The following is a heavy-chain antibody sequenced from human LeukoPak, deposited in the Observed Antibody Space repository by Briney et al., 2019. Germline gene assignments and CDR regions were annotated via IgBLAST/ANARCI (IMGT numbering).Heavy chain of an antibody. D-gene: IGHD3-22*01. CDR2: ISYDGSNK. CDR1: GFTFSRYW. CDR3: AREYYYDSSGYPGDAFDI. V-gene: IGHV3-30*03. J-gene: IGHJ3*02. Sequence: GGSLRLSCAASGFTFSRYWMNWVRQAPGKGLEWVAVISYDGSNKYYADSVKGRFTISRDNSKNTLYLQMNSLRAEDTAVYYCAREYYYDSSGYPGDAFDIWGQGTMVTVSS.